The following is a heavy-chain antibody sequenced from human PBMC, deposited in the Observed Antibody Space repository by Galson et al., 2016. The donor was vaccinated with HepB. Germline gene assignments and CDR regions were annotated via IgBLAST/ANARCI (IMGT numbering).Heavy chain of an antibody. Sequence: SETLSLTCSVSGDSIKFAVYYWYWGWIRQSPGKGLEWIGTISHTGAIYSNSSLKSRLTISIDRSRNEFSLDLSSVPAADTAVYFCARRSYSNYIDSWGQGILVTVSS. J-gene: IGHJ4*02. D-gene: IGHD4-11*01. CDR3: ARRSYSNYIDS. V-gene: IGHV4-39*01. CDR2: ISHTGAI. CDR1: GDSIKFAVYY.